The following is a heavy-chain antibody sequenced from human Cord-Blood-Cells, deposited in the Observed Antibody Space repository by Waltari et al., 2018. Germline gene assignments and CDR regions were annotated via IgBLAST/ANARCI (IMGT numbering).Heavy chain of an antibody. CDR1: GGSFSGYY. Sequence: QVQLQQWGAGLLKPSETLSLTCAVYGGSFSGYYWSWIRQPPGKGLEWIGEINQSGSTNYTPSLKSRVTISVDTSKNQFSLKLSSVTAADTAVYYCARVYYDYVYGMDVWGQGTTVTVSS. V-gene: IGHV4-34*01. D-gene: IGHD3-16*01. J-gene: IGHJ6*02. CDR3: ARVYYDYVYGMDV. CDR2: INQSGST.